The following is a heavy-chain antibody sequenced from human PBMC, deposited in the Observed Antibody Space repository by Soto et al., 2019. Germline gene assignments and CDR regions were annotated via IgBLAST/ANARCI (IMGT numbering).Heavy chain of an antibody. CDR3: ARHPAIAKFENGLDV. D-gene: IGHD3-16*01. V-gene: IGHV4-59*08. Sequence: QLRESGPGLVKPSETLSLTCTVSGGSVNYLYWSWIRQAPGKGLEWIGYIYYNGVTVYNPSLKSQVTNSIDTSKNQFSLNLSSVTAADTAMYYCARHPAIAKFENGLDVWGQGTTVTVSS. CDR2: IYYNGVT. J-gene: IGHJ6*02. CDR1: GGSVNYLY.